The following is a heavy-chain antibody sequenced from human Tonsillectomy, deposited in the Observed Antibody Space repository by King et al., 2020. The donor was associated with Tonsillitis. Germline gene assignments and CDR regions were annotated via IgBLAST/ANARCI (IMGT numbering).Heavy chain of an antibody. J-gene: IGHJ4*02. CDR1: GFTFSSYA. V-gene: IGHV3-23*04. CDR3: AKHVGFWLAQTGLYLDY. D-gene: IGHD1-26*01. CDR2: ISGSGGST. Sequence: VQLVESGGGLVQPGGSLRLSCAASGFTFSSYAMSWVRQAPGKGLEWVAAISGSGGSTYYADSVKGRFTISRDNSKNTLYLQMNSLRAEDTAVYYCAKHVGFWLAQTGLYLDYSGPRDLVTAS.